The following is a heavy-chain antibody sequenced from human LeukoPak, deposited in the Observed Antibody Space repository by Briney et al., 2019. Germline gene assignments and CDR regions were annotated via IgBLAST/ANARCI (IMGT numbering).Heavy chain of an antibody. CDR2: IYPDDSDT. Sequence: GESLKISCKGSGYSFTNYWIGWVRQMPGKGLEWMGIIYPDDSDTRYSPSFQGQVTIPADKSIRTAYLQWSSLKASDTAMYYCAVTQKGSSVVWGLGTTVIVSS. CDR1: GYSFTNYW. J-gene: IGHJ3*01. CDR3: AVTQKGSSVV. V-gene: IGHV5-51*01. D-gene: IGHD6-6*01.